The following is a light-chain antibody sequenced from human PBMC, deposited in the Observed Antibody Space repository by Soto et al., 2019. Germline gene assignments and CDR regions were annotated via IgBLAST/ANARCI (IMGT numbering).Light chain of an antibody. Sequence: EIVMTQSPATLSVSPGERATLSCRASQSVSSNLAWYQQKPGQAPRLLIYGASTRATGIPARFSGSGSGTEFTLTIRSLQSEDFAVYYCQQYNNWPSLTFGGGTKVEIQ. CDR3: QQYNNWPSLT. CDR2: GAS. CDR1: QSVSSN. J-gene: IGKJ4*01. V-gene: IGKV3-15*01.